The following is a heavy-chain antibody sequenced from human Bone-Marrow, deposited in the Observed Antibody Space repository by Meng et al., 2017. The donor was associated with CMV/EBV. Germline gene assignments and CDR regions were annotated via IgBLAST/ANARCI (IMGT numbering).Heavy chain of an antibody. V-gene: IGHV1-2*02. J-gene: IGHJ4*02. CDR1: GYTFIGYY. CDR3: ARADDLAEFCGSMTCYHGFDL. D-gene: IGHD2-2*01. Sequence: ASVKVSCKASGYTFIGYYIHWVRQAPGQGLEWMGWINPNSGGTNYAQKLQGRVTMTRDTSTSTAYMELSSLRSDDTAVYYCARADDLAEFCGSMTCYHGFDLWGQGTLVTVSS. CDR2: INPNSGGT.